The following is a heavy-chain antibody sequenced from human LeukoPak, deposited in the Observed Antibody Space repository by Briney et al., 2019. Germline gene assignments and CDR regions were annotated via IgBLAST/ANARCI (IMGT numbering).Heavy chain of an antibody. CDR2: IYDSGST. J-gene: IGHJ4*02. D-gene: IGHD6-6*01. CDR1: GGSIRSSYYY. Sequence: PSETLSLTCTVSGGSIRSSYYYWGWIRQPPGKGLEWVGSIYDSGSTYYNPSLKSRVTISVDTSKNQFSLKPSSVTAADTAVYYCASGKYSSPNDYWGQGTLVTVSS. V-gene: IGHV4-39*07. CDR3: ASGKYSSPNDY.